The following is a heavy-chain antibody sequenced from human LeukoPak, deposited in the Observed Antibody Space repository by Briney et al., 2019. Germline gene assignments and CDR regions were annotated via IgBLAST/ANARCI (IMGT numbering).Heavy chain of an antibody. Sequence: PSQTVSLTCTVSGGSISSVGYYWSWIRQHPGKGLERNGYIYYSGSTYYNPSLKSRVTISVYTSKSQFSLKLSSVTAADTAVYHCARGPGTTFGGYMDVWGQGTTVTVSS. CDR2: IYYSGST. CDR1: GGSISSVGYY. J-gene: IGHJ6*02. V-gene: IGHV4-31*03. D-gene: IGHD3-3*01. CDR3: ARGPGTTFGGYMDV.